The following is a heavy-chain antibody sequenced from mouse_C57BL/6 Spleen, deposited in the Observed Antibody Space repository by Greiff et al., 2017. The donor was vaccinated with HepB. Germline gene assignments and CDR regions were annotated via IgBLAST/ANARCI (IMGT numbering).Heavy chain of an antibody. J-gene: IGHJ2*01. CDR2: SNPGSGYT. CDR1: GYTFTSST. CDR3: ARSDVGLGDY. Sequence: QVQLQQSGAELARPGASVKMSCKASGYTFTSSTMHWVKQRPGQGLEWIGYSNPGSGYTKYNQKFKDKATLTAYKSSSTAYMQLSSLESEDSAVYYCARSDVGLGDYWGQGTTLTVSS. D-gene: IGHD2-4*01. V-gene: IGHV1-4*01.